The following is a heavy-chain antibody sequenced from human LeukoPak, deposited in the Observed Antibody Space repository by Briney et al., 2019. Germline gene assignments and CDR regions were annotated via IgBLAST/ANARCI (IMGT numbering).Heavy chain of an antibody. V-gene: IGHV3-21*01. CDR2: ISSSSSYI. J-gene: IGHJ3*02. D-gene: IGHD3-3*01. CDR1: GFTFSSYS. Sequence: GGSLRLSCAASGFTFSSYSMNWVRQAPGKGLEWVSSISSSSSYIYYADSVKGRFTISRDNAKNSLYLQMNSLRAEDTAVYYCARITFLEWLLSAAFDIWGQGTMVTVSS. CDR3: ARITFLEWLLSAAFDI.